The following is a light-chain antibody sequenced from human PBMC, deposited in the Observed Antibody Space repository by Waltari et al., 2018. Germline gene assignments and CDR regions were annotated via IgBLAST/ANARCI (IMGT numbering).Light chain of an antibody. Sequence: EIVLTRSPGIPSLSPVERATLSCRASQSVSSTLAWYQQKPGQAPRLLIYGASTRATGIPDRFSGSGSGTDFSLTISRLEPEDFAVYYCQHYVRLPATFGQGTKVEIK. CDR3: QHYVRLPAT. J-gene: IGKJ1*01. CDR2: GAS. CDR1: QSVSST. V-gene: IGKV3-20*01.